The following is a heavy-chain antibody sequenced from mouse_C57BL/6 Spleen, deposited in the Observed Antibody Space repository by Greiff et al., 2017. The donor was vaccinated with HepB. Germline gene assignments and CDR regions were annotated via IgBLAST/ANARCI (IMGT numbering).Heavy chain of an antibody. Sequence: QVQLQQPGAELVRPGPSVKLSCKASGYTFTSYWMHWVKQRPGQGLEWIGVIDPSDSYTNYNQKFKGKATLTVDTSSSTAYMQLSSLTSEDSAVYYCARSYDYDGVAMDYWGQGTSVTVSS. J-gene: IGHJ4*01. CDR1: GYTFTSYW. CDR3: ARSYDYDGVAMDY. V-gene: IGHV1-59*01. CDR2: IDPSDSYT. D-gene: IGHD2-4*01.